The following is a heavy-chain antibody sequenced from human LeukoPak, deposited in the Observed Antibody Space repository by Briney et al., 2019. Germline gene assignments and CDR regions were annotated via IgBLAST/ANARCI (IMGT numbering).Heavy chain of an antibody. Sequence: GGSLRLSCTASGFTFGDYAMGWVRQAPGKGLEWVGFIRSKAYGGTTEYAASVKGRFTISRDDSKSIAYLQMNSLKTEDTAVYYCTRSGDSSGYYTYYFDYWGQGTLVTVSP. CDR2: IRSKAYGGTT. V-gene: IGHV3-49*04. D-gene: IGHD3-22*01. CDR1: GFTFGDYA. CDR3: TRSGDSSGYYTYYFDY. J-gene: IGHJ4*02.